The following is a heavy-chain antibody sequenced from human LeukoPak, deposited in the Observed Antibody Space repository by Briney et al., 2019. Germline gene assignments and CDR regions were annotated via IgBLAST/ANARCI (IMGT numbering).Heavy chain of an antibody. Sequence: GESLKISCKGSGSSFTSYWISWVRQLPGKGLEWMGRIDPSDSYTNYSPSFQGHVTISADKSISTAYLQWSSLKASDTAMYYCARHDLAAAEDYYYGMDVWGQGTTVTVSS. CDR2: IDPSDSYT. D-gene: IGHD6-13*01. J-gene: IGHJ6*02. CDR1: GSSFTSYW. CDR3: ARHDLAAAEDYYYGMDV. V-gene: IGHV5-10-1*01.